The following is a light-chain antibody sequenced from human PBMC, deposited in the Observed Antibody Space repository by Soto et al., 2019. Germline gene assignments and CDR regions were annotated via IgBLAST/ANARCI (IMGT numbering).Light chain of an antibody. CDR3: MPALQIPLT. Sequence: DIVMTQSPLSLPVTPGEPASISCRSSQSLLHSDVYNHLDWYLQKPGRSPQLLIYMGSNRASGVPDRLSGSGSGTDFTLKISRVEAEDVVVDYYMPALQIPLTFGGGTKVEIK. J-gene: IGKJ4*01. V-gene: IGKV2-28*01. CDR2: MGS. CDR1: QSLLHSDVYNH.